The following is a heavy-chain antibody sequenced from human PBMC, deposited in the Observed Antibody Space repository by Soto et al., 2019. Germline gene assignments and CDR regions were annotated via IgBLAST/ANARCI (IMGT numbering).Heavy chain of an antibody. CDR1: GYSISSGY. CDR3: ARAQTYIQH. CDR2: ISYDGSNK. V-gene: IGHV3-30-3*01. Sequence: LSLTCAVSGYSISSGYYWGWIRQPPGKGLEWVAVISYDGSNKYYADSVKGRFTISRDNSKNTLYLQMNSLRAEDTAVYYCARAQTYIQHWGRGTLVTVS. J-gene: IGHJ1*01.